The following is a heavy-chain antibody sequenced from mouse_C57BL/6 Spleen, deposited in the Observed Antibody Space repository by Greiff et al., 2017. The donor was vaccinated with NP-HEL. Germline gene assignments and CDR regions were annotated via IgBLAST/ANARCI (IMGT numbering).Heavy chain of an antibody. D-gene: IGHD2-1*01. CDR3: ARHEDREGGLLWYFDV. V-gene: IGHV1-62-2*01. Sequence: QVHVKQSGAELVKPGASVKLSCKASGYTFTEYTIHWVKQRSGQGLEWIGWFYPGSGSIKYNEKFKDKATLTADKSSSTVYMELSRLTSEDSAVYFCARHEDREGGLLWYFDVWGTGTTVTVSS. J-gene: IGHJ1*03. CDR2: FYPGSGSI. CDR1: GYTFTEYT.